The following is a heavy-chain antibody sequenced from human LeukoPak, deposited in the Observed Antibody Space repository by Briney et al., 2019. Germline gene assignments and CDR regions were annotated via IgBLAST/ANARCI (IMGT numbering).Heavy chain of an antibody. J-gene: IGHJ6*03. D-gene: IGHD6-13*01. CDR1: GGSIISTTYY. CDR2: IDYSGST. Sequence: SETLSLTCTVSGGSIISTTYYWGWIRQPPGEGLEWIGSIDYSGSTYYNPSLKSRVTISVDTSKNRFSLNLSSVTAADTAVYSCARASGSSWYERRLHAYYYYMDVWGKGTTVTVSS. CDR3: ARASGSSWYERRLHAYYYYMDV. V-gene: IGHV4-39*07.